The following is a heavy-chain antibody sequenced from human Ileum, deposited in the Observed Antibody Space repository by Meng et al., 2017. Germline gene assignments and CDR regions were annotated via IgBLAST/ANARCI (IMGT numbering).Heavy chain of an antibody. V-gene: IGHV3-74*01. CDR3: VRASYYFDY. CDR2: INSDASST. CDR1: GFTFSSHS. J-gene: IGHJ4*02. Sequence: ECRGGVVAPGGSLRLSCAASGFTFSSHSMYWVRQAPGKGLVWVSRINSDASSTTYADSVKGRFTISRDNAKNTLYLQMNSLRAEDTAVYYCVRASYYFDYWSQGTLVTVSS.